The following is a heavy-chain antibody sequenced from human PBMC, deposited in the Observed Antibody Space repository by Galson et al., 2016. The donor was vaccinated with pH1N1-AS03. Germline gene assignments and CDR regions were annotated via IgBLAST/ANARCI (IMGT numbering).Heavy chain of an antibody. D-gene: IGHD3-22*01. Sequence: QSGAEVKKPGESLKISCKGSGYSFINFWIGWVRQKPGKGLEWMGIIFPGDSDTRYSPSFQGQVTISADKSTRTTYLQWRSLKASDTAIYYCARPAHYDSSGRDALDVWGQGTMLIVSS. CDR1: GYSFINFW. CDR2: IFPGDSDT. V-gene: IGHV5-51*03. J-gene: IGHJ3*01. CDR3: ARPAHYDSSGRDALDV.